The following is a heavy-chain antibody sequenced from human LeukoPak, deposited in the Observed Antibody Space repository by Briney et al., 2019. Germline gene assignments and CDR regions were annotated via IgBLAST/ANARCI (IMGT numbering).Heavy chain of an antibody. CDR2: ISRFGIT. Sequence: SETLSLTCSVSIESASGNYWSWVRQAPGKGLEWIGEISRFGITNYHPSLKSRVTMSLDRSKNQFSLELTSVTAADSGVYYCARELLGAPTPGAYWGQGTLVTVSS. D-gene: IGHD1-26*01. CDR3: ARELLGAPTPGAY. V-gene: IGHV4-34*01. J-gene: IGHJ4*02. CDR1: IESASGNY.